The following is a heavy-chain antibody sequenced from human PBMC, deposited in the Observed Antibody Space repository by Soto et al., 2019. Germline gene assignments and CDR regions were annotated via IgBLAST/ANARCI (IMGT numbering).Heavy chain of an antibody. CDR1: GGSISSYY. J-gene: IGHJ4*02. V-gene: IGHV4-59*01. D-gene: IGHD6-13*01. Sequence: SETLSLTCTVSGGSISSYYWSWIRQPPGKGLEWIGYIYYSGSTNYNPSLKSRVTISVDTSKNQFSLKLSSVTAADTAVYYCASSTHFSRWSHFDSWGQGTLVTVSS. CDR3: ASSTHFSRWSHFDS. CDR2: IYYSGST.